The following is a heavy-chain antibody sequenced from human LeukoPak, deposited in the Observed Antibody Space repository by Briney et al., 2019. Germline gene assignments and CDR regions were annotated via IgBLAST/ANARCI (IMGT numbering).Heavy chain of an antibody. V-gene: IGHV1-18*01. CDR3: ARRPGASHYYYYGTDV. CDR1: GYTFTSYG. Sequence: ASVKVSCKASGYTFTSYGISWVRQAPGQGLEWMGWISAYNGNTNYAQKLQGRVTMTTDTSTSTAYMELRSLRSDDTAVYYCARRPGASHYYYYGTDVWGQGTTVTVSS. J-gene: IGHJ6*02. CDR2: ISAYNGNT. D-gene: IGHD4/OR15-4a*01.